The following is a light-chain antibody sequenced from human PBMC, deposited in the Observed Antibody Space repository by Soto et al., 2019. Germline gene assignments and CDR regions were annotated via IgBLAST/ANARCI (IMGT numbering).Light chain of an antibody. CDR2: AAS. V-gene: IGKV3-20*01. J-gene: IGKJ1*01. Sequence: ESVLTQSPGTLSLSPGERATLSCRASENVRTFVDWYQQKPGQAPRLLFYAASSRAMGVPDRFTGSGSGTDFTLTINRLEPEDFAVYYCQHYGRSPTFGPGTKVDI. CDR3: QHYGRSPT. CDR1: ENVRTF.